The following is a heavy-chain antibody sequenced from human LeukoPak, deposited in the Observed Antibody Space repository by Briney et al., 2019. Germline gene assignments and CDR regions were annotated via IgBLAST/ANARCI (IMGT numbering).Heavy chain of an antibody. V-gene: IGHV1-2*02. Sequence: GASVKVSCKASGYTFIGYYVHWVRQAPGQGLEWMGRINPNSGGTNYAQKFLGRVTMTRDASISTAYMELSSLRSDDTAMYYCARAVGPCDSWGHGTLVTVSS. CDR3: ARAVGPCDS. CDR1: GYTFIGYY. J-gene: IGHJ5*01. CDR2: INPNSGGT. D-gene: IGHD2-15*01.